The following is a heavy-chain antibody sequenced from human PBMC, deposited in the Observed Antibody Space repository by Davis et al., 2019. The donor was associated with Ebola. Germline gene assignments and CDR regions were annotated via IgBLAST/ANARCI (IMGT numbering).Heavy chain of an antibody. Sequence: PGGSLRLSCTASGFTSGCCAMNWVRQAPGKGLEWVSGIGSNSNGRHYADSVKGRFTISRDDSKNTVYLQMNNLRAEDTAVYYCAKDFLWWSASDVWGQGTTVIVSS. J-gene: IGHJ6*02. V-gene: IGHV3-23*05. CDR2: IGSNSNGR. CDR1: GFTSGCCA. CDR3: AKDFLWWSASDV. D-gene: IGHD2-21*01.